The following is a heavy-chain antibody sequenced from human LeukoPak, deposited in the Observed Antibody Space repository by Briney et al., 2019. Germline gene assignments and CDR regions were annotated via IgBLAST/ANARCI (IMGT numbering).Heavy chain of an antibody. D-gene: IGHD6-19*01. Sequence: SETLSLTCAVYGGSFSGYYWSWIRQPPGKGLEWIGEINHSGSTNYNPSLKSRVTISVDTSKNQFSLKLSSVTAADTAVYYCARGVRQRYSRGGYRGVFDYWGQGTLVTVSS. CDR3: ARGVRQRYSRGGYRGVFDY. J-gene: IGHJ4*02. V-gene: IGHV4-34*01. CDR1: GGSFSGYY. CDR2: INHSGST.